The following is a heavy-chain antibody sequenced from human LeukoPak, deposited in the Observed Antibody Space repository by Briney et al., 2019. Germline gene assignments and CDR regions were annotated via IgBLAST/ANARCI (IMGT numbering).Heavy chain of an antibody. J-gene: IGHJ5*02. Sequence: SETLSLTCTVSGGSISSYYWSWIRQPAGKGLEWIGRIYTSGSTNYNPSLKSRVTMSVDTSTNQFSLKLSSVTAADTAVYYCARHRSGGYSSSSGFDPWGQGTLVTVSS. D-gene: IGHD6-6*01. V-gene: IGHV4-4*07. CDR1: GGSISSYY. CDR3: ARHRSGGYSSSSGFDP. CDR2: IYTSGST.